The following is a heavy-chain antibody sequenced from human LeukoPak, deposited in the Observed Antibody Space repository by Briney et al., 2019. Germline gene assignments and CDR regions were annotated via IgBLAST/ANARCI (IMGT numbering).Heavy chain of an antibody. D-gene: IGHD2/OR15-2a*01. V-gene: IGHV3-48*01. J-gene: IGHJ4*02. CDR3: ATESIPDY. CDR2: ISSTRSPI. CDR1: GFTFSSYS. Sequence: PGGSLRLSCAASGFTFSSYSMNWVRLAPGKGLEWVSYISSTRSPIHYADSVKGRFTISRDNAKNSLYLQMNSLRAEDTAVYYCATESIPDYWGQGTLVTVSP.